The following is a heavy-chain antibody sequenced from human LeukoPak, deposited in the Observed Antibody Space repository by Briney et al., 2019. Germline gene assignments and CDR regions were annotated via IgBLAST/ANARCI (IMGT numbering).Heavy chain of an antibody. D-gene: IGHD1-26*01. CDR2: MNPNSGNT. Sequence: ASVKVSCKASGYTFTSYDTNWVRQATGQGLEWMGWMNPNSGNTGYAQKFQGRVTITRNTSISTAYMELSSLRSDDTAVYYCAREGGSYYYYYGMDVWGQGTTVTVSS. CDR1: GYTFTSYD. V-gene: IGHV1-8*03. CDR3: AREGGSYYYYYGMDV. J-gene: IGHJ6*02.